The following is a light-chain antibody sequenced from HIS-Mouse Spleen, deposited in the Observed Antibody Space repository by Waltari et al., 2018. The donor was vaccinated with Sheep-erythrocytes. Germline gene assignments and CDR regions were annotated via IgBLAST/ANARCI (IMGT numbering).Light chain of an antibody. CDR2: EVS. J-gene: IGLJ1*01. V-gene: IGLV2-11*01. CDR3: CSYAGSYNHV. Sequence: QSALTQPRSVSGSPGQSVTISCTGTSSDVGGYNYVSWYQQHPGKAPKLMIYEVSKRPAGVPDRFSGPKSGNAASLTFAGLQAEDEADYYCCSYAGSYNHVFATGTKVTVL. CDR1: SSDVGGYNY.